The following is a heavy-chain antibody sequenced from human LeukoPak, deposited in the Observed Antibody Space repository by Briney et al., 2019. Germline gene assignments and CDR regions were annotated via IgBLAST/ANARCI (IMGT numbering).Heavy chain of an antibody. V-gene: IGHV4-39*07. CDR1: GGSISSSSYY. CDR2: IYYSGST. J-gene: IGHJ4*02. D-gene: IGHD4-17*01. CDR3: ARDLTGYGDYFDY. Sequence: SETLSLTCTVSGGSISSSSYYWGWIPQPPGKGLEWIGCIYYSGSTYYNPSLKSRVTISVDTSKNQFSLKLSSVTAADTAVYYCARDLTGYGDYFDYWGQGTLVTVSS.